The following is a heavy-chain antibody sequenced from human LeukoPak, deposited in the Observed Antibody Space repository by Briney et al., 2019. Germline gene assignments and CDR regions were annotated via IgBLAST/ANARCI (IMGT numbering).Heavy chain of an antibody. CDR3: ARGSGSGWSWGTHYFDY. D-gene: IGHD6-19*01. Sequence: SGGSLRLSCAASGFTFTTYSMNWVRQAPGKVLEWVSSISSGSTYIYYADSVKGRVTISRDNAKNSLSLQMNSLRADDTAVYYCARGSGSGWSWGTHYFDYWGQGTLVTVSP. CDR2: ISSGSTYI. J-gene: IGHJ4*02. CDR1: GFTFTTYS. V-gene: IGHV3-21*01.